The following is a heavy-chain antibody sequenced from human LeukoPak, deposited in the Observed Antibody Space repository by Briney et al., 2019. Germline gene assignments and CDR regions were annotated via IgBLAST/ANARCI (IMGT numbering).Heavy chain of an antibody. CDR2: IYTSGST. CDR3: ATQGAVYGMDV. Sequence: PSETLSLTCTVSGGSISSYYWSWIRQPPGKGLEWIGRIYTSGSTNYNPSLKSRVTMSVDTSKNQFSLKLSSVTAADTAVYYCATQGAVYGMDVWGQGTTVTVSS. V-gene: IGHV4-4*07. D-gene: IGHD3-16*01. J-gene: IGHJ6*02. CDR1: GGSISSYY.